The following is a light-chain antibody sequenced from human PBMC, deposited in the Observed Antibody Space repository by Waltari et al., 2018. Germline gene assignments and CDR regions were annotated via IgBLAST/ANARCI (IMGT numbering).Light chain of an antibody. J-gene: IGLJ3*02. V-gene: IGLV2-14*01. CDR2: DVS. CDR3: SSYTSSSTWV. CDR1: SSAVGGYNY. Sequence: QSALTQPASVSGFPGQSITISCTGTSSAVGGYNYVSWYQQHPGKAPKLMIYDVSKRPSGVSNRFSGSKSGNTASLTISGLQAEDEADYYCSSYTSSSTWVFGGGTKLTVL.